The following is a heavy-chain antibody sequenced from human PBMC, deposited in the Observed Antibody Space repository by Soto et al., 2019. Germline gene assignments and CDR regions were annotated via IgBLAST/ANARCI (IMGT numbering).Heavy chain of an antibody. CDR1: GYTLTSYG. CDR2: ISAYNGNT. D-gene: IGHD3-3*01. CDR3: ARVPTASITIFGVVTLLDY. Sequence: ASVKVSCKASGYTLTSYGISWVRQAPGQGLEWMGWISAYNGNTNYAQKLQGRVTMTTDTSTSTAYMELRSLRSDDTAVYYCARVPTASITIFGVVTLLDYWGQGTLVTVSS. V-gene: IGHV1-18*01. J-gene: IGHJ4*02.